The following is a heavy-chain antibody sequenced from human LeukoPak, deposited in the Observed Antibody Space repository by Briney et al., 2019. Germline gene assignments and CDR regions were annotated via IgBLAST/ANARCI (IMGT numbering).Heavy chain of an antibody. V-gene: IGHV2-5*02. CDR3: PHSTPPISYSYGCFDY. J-gene: IGHJ4*02. Sequence: ESGPTLVKPTQTLTLTCTFSGFSLSTSGVGVGWIRQPPGKALEWPALIYWDDDKRYSPSLKSRLTITKDTSKNQVVLTMTHMDPVDTATYYCPHSTPPISYSYGCFDYWGQGTLVTVSS. CDR1: GFSLSTSGVG. D-gene: IGHD5-18*01. CDR2: IYWDDDK.